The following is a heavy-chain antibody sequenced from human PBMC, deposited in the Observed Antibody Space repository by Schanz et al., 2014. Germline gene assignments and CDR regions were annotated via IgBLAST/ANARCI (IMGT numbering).Heavy chain of an antibody. Sequence: QVQLVESGGGVVQPGGSLRLSCAASGFTVSSNYMSWVRQAPGKGLEWVAFIRYDGGDDQFADSVKGRFYISRDNAKQTVLLHMTGLRRDDTAVYYCAKDGGVVGGVTFEYWGQGALVIVSS. D-gene: IGHD1-26*01. CDR1: GFTVSSNY. CDR2: IRYDGGDD. V-gene: IGHV3-30*02. CDR3: AKDGGVVGGVTFEY. J-gene: IGHJ4*02.